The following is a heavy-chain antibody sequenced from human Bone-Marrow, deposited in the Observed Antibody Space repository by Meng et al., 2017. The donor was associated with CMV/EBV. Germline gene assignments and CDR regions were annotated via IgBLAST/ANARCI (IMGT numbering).Heavy chain of an antibody. CDR3: AKDRGSLLWFGETPDY. V-gene: IGHV3-21*01. CDR2: ISSSSDSM. D-gene: IGHD3-10*01. J-gene: IGHJ4*02. Sequence: GGSLRLSCAASEFTFNIYSMNWVRQAPGKGLEWVSSISSSSDSMYYADSVKGRFTISRDNSKNTLYLQMNSLRAEDTAVYYCAKDRGSLLWFGETPDYWGQGTLVTVSS. CDR1: EFTFNIYS.